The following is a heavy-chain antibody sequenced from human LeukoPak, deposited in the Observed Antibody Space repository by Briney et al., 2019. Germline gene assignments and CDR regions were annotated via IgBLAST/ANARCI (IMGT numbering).Heavy chain of an antibody. CDR3: ARDRGHYNSGSILDY. D-gene: IGHD3-10*01. V-gene: IGHV3-33*01. CDR2: TWYDGNKR. Sequence: GKSLRLSCAAPGFIFNSYGMHWVRQAPGKGLEWVAVTWYDGNKRYHAESVKGRFTISRDNSKNTLYLQMNSLRVEDTAVYYCARDRGHYNSGSILDYWGQGTQVTVSS. J-gene: IGHJ4*02. CDR1: GFIFNSYG.